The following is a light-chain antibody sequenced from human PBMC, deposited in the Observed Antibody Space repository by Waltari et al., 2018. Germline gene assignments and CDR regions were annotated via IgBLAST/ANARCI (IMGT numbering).Light chain of an antibody. Sequence: QSALTQPASVSGSPGQSITISCSGTSSDVGSSNYVSWYQQHPGKAPKLVIHDVTNRPSGTSVLFSGSKSGNTASLGIAGLQAEDEADYYCTAYTGGSPRYVFGTGTKVTVL. CDR2: DVT. CDR3: TAYTGGSPRYV. CDR1: SSDVGSSNY. J-gene: IGLJ1*01. V-gene: IGLV2-14*03.